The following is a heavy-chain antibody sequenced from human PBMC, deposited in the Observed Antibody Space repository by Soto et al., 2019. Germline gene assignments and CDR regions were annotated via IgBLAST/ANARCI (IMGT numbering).Heavy chain of an antibody. D-gene: IGHD3-16*01. CDR1: GFTFSQYW. CDR2: ITSDGSST. J-gene: IGHJ4*02. Sequence: GGSLRLSCAASGFTFSQYWMQWVRQAPGKGLEWVSHITSDGSSTSYADSVKGRFTISRDNAKNTLDLQMNSLRAEDTAVYYCVRDNYGVDYWGQGTLVTVSS. CDR3: VRDNYGVDY. V-gene: IGHV3-74*01.